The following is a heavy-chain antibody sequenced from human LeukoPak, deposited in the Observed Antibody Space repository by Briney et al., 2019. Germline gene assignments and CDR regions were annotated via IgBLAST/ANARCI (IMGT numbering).Heavy chain of an antibody. CDR1: GGSISSSSYY. J-gene: IGHJ5*02. CDR3: ASIDSSSWYFWFDP. V-gene: IGHV4-39*07. Sequence: SENLSLTCTVSGGSISSSSYYWGWIRQPPGKGLEWIGSIYYSGSTYYNPSLKSRVTISVDTSKNQFSLKLSSVTAADTAVYYCASIDSSSWYFWFDPWGQGTLVTVSS. CDR2: IYYSGST. D-gene: IGHD6-13*01.